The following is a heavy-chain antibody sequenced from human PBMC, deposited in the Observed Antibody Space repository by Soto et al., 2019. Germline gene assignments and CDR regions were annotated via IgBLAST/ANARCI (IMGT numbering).Heavy chain of an antibody. J-gene: IGHJ4*02. CDR1: GFTFSSYG. V-gene: IGHV3-30*18. CDR2: ISYDGSNK. Sequence: GVYLRLSCAAYGFTFSSYGMHWVRQAPGKGLEWVAVISYDGSNKYYADSVKGRFTISRDNSKNTLYLQMNSLRAEDTAVYYCAKDSYTAAAGPRSFDYWCQGTLVTVSS. D-gene: IGHD6-13*01. CDR3: AKDSYTAAAGPRSFDY.